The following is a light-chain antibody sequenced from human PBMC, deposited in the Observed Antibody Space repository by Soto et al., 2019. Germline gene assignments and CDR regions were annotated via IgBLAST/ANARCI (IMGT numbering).Light chain of an antibody. CDR2: EVS. Sequence: QSVLTQPPSASGSPGQSVTISCTGTSSDVGGYNYVSWYQQHPGKVPKLIIYEVSKRPSGVPDRFSGSKSGNTASLTVSGLQAEDEADYYCSSYTDSSTLNYVFGTGTKVTVL. V-gene: IGLV2-8*01. CDR1: SSDVGGYNY. CDR3: SSYTDSSTLNYV. J-gene: IGLJ1*01.